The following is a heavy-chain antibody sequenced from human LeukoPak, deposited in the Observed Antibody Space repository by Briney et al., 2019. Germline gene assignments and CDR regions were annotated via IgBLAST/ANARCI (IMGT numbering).Heavy chain of an antibody. CDR2: ISSNSKLI. J-gene: IGHJ4*02. V-gene: IGHV3-21*05. CDR3: ARDGKAVADHYFDY. Sequence: PGGSLRLSCAASGFSFSSYSMNWVRQAPGKGLECVSYISSNSKLIHYADSVKGRVTISRDNAKNSLYLQMNSLRADDTAVYYCARDGKAVADHYFDYWGQGTLVTVSS. D-gene: IGHD6-19*01. CDR1: GFSFSSYS.